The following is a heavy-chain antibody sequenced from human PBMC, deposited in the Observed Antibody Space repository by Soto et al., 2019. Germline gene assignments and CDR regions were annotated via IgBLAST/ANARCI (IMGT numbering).Heavy chain of an antibody. CDR1: GGSISSGGYY. Sequence: SETRSLTCTVSGGSISSGGYYWSWIRQHPGKGLEWIGYIYYSGSTYYNPSLKSRVTISVDTSKNQFSLKLSSVTAADTAVYYCARAYQLPHNWFDPWGQGTLVTVSS. CDR2: IYYSGST. D-gene: IGHD2-2*01. V-gene: IGHV4-31*03. J-gene: IGHJ5*02. CDR3: ARAYQLPHNWFDP.